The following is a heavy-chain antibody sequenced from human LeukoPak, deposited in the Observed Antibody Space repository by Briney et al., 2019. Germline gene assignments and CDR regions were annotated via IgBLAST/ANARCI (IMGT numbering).Heavy chain of an antibody. V-gene: IGHV3-30*18. CDR2: ISYDGSNK. J-gene: IGHJ4*02. CDR1: GFTFSSYG. Sequence: GGSLRLSCAASGFTFSSYGMHWVRQAPGKGLEWVAVISYDGSNKYYADSVKGRFTISRDNSKNTLYLKMNSLRAEDTAVYYCAKTTVVVPYFDYWGQGTLVTVSS. D-gene: IGHD2-2*01. CDR3: AKTTVVVPYFDY.